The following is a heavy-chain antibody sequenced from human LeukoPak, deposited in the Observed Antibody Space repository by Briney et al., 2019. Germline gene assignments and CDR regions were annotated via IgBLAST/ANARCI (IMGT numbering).Heavy chain of an antibody. CDR3: SRRSCGYSKSFDY. Sequence: GGSLKISCKGAGCPFTSYWIGWGGQMPGKGLEGMGIIYPGDSDTRYSPSFEGQVNISPDKSISTAYLQWSSLKASDTAMDYFSRRSCGYSKSFDYWGQGTLVTVSP. CDR2: IYPGDSDT. J-gene: IGHJ4*02. CDR1: GCPFTSYW. D-gene: IGHD4-11*01. V-gene: IGHV5-51*01.